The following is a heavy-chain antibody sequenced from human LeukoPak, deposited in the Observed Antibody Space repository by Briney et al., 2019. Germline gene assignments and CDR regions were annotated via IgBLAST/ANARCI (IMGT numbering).Heavy chain of an antibody. CDR1: GFTFDDYA. CDR3: AKDTGYDSSGYYSPGTYGMDV. J-gene: IGHJ6*02. V-gene: IGHV3-9*01. Sequence: GGSLRLSCAASGFTFDDYAMHWVRQVPGKGLEWVSGISWNSGSIGYADSVKGRFTISRDNAKNSLYLQMNSLRAEDTALYYCAKDTGYDSSGYYSPGTYGMDVWGRGTTVTVSS. CDR2: ISWNSGSI. D-gene: IGHD3-22*01.